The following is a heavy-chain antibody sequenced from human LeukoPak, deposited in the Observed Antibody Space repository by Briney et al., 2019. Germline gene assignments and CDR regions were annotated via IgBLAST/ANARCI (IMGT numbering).Heavy chain of an antibody. CDR3: AKIGKTPPGPYSSGWIDY. D-gene: IGHD6-19*01. V-gene: IGHV3-23*01. CDR1: GFTFSSYA. J-gene: IGHJ4*02. Sequence: GSLRLSCAASGFTFSSYAMSWVRQAPGKGLEWVSAISGSGGSTYYADSVKGRFTISRDNSKNTLYLQMNSLRAEDTAVYYCAKIGKTPPGPYSSGWIDYWGQGTLVTVSS. CDR2: ISGSGGST.